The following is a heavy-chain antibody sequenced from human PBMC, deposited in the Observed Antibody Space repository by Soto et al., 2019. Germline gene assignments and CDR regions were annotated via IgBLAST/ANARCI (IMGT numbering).Heavy chain of an antibody. CDR1: GFMFNAYG. D-gene: IGHD2-15*01. J-gene: IGHJ5*02. CDR3: TSHSPEDMIRT. V-gene: IGHV3-30*03. CDR2: ISFDGRNE. Sequence: QVQLVESGGGVVQPGGSLRLSCAASGFMFNAYGMHWVRQAPGKGLEWVAVISFDGRNEYYGESVKGRFTISRDNSKNTMYLQMNSLKTEDTAVYYCTSHSPEDMIRTWGQGTLVTVSS.